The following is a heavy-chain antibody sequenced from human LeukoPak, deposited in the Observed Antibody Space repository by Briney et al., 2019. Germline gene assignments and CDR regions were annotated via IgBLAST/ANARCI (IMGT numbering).Heavy chain of an antibody. CDR1: GFTFSSYA. J-gene: IGHJ5*02. V-gene: IGHV3-23*01. CDR3: AKDRPAAMLGDNWFDP. CDR2: ISGSGGST. Sequence: GGSLRLSCAASGFTFSSYAMRWVRQAPGKGLEWVPAISGSGGSTYYADSVKGRFTISRDNFKNTLYLQMNSLRAEDTAVYYCAKDRPAAMLGDNWFDPWGQGTLVTVSS. D-gene: IGHD2-2*01.